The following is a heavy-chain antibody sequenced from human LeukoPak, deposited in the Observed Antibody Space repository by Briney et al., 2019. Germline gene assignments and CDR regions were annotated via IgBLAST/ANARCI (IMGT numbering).Heavy chain of an antibody. CDR3: AREWPANYYGSGSSYH. CDR2: IKQDGSEK. V-gene: IGHV3-7*04. CDR1: GFTFSSYW. J-gene: IGHJ4*02. Sequence: GGSLRLSCAASGFTFSSYWMSWVRQAPGKGLEWVANIKQDGSEKYYVDSVKGRLTISRDNAKNSLYLQMNSLRAEDTAVYYCAREWPANYYGSGSSYHWGQGTLVTVSS. D-gene: IGHD3-10*01.